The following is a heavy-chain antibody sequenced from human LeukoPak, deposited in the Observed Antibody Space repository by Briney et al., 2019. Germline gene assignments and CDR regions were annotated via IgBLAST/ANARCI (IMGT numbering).Heavy chain of an antibody. J-gene: IGHJ4*02. CDR2: MRGDGTNK. CDR3: AKDLYVSGFYPTSLDD. Sequence: PGGSLRLSCAASGFTFSSYGMHWVRQAPGKGLEWVAFMRGDGTNKYYADSVKGRFTISRDNSKSTLSLQMDTLRSEDAAVYFCAKDLYVSGFYPTSLDDWGQGTLVTVSS. V-gene: IGHV3-30*02. D-gene: IGHD3-22*01. CDR1: GFTFSSYG.